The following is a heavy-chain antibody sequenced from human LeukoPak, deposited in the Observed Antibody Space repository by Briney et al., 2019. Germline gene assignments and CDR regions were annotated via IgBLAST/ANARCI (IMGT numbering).Heavy chain of an antibody. D-gene: IGHD5-12*01. CDR1: GGSFSGYY. V-gene: IGHV4-34*01. Sequence: PSETLSLTCAVYGGSFSGYYWSWIRQPPGKGLEWIGSIYYSGSTYYNPSLKSRVTISVDTSKNQFSLKLSSVTAADTAVYYCARDTNAEWLRFRGYFDYWGQGTLVTVSS. J-gene: IGHJ4*02. CDR3: ARDTNAEWLRFRGYFDY. CDR2: IYYSGST.